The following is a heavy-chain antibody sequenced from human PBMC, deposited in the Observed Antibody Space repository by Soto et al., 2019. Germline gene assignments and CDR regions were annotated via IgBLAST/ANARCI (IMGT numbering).Heavy chain of an antibody. CDR2: ISGSGGYI. CDR1: GFAFSNHA. CDR3: AKDGAYGAFFDY. V-gene: IGHV3-23*01. J-gene: IGHJ4*02. D-gene: IGHD4-17*01. Sequence: PGGSLRLSCAASGFAFSNHAMTWVRQAPGKGLEWVSVISGSGGYIKYADSVKGRFTISRDNSKNTLYLQMNSLSAEDTAVYYCAKDGAYGAFFDYWGQGTLATVSS.